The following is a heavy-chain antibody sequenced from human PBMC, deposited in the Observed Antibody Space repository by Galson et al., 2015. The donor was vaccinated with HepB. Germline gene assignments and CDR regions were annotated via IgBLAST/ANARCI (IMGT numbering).Heavy chain of an antibody. J-gene: IGHJ6*02. CDR3: ARRISLVRGIITKPDYYYGMDV. V-gene: IGHV3-7*03. D-gene: IGHD3-10*01. CDR2: RNQDGSSK. CDR1: GFTFSSYW. Sequence: SLRLSCAASGFTFSSYWMNWVRQAPGKGLEWVAHRNQDGSSKYYVDSVKGRFTISRDNAKDSVYLQLDSLRAEDTAVYYCARRISLVRGIITKPDYYYGMDVWGQGTTVTVAS.